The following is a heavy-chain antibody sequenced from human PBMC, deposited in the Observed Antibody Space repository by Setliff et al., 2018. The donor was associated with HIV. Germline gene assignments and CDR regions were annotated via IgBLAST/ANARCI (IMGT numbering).Heavy chain of an antibody. CDR2: IWYDGSNK. D-gene: IGHD3-22*01. CDR3: ARGYYDSSGWVY. J-gene: IGHJ4*02. CDR1: GFTFSSYG. Sequence: GGSLRLSCAASGFTFSSYGMHWVRQAPGKGLEWVAVIWYDGSNKYYADSVKGRFTISRDNSKNTLYLQMNSLRAEDTAVYYCARGYYDSSGWVYWGQGTLVTVSS. V-gene: IGHV3-33*01.